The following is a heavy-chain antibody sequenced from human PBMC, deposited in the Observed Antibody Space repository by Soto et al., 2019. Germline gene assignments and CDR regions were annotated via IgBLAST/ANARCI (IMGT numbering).Heavy chain of an antibody. CDR3: ARGRGYSGDDHYYYFDMVV. CDR2: SIPIFGTA. CDR1: GGTFNNYP. D-gene: IGHD5-12*01. J-gene: IGHJ6*02. Sequence: QVQLVQSGAEVKKPASSVKVSCKASGGTFNNYPITWVRQAPGEGLEWMGGSIPIFGTANYAQNFQGRVTISGDESTSTAYMELSSLRSEDTAVYYCARGRGYSGDDHYYYFDMVVWGQGTRDTVPS. V-gene: IGHV1-69*01.